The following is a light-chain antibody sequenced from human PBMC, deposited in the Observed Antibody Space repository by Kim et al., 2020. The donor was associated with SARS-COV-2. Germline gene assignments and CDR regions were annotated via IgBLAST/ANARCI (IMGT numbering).Light chain of an antibody. J-gene: IGKJ1*01. Sequence: DIQMTQSPSTLSASVGDRVTITCRASQSISSWLAWYQQKPGKAPKVLIYKASSLKSGFPSRFSGSGSGTEFTLTISSLQPDDFATYYCQQYNSYMTFGQGTKVDIK. CDR3: QQYNSYMT. V-gene: IGKV1-5*03. CDR2: KAS. CDR1: QSISSW.